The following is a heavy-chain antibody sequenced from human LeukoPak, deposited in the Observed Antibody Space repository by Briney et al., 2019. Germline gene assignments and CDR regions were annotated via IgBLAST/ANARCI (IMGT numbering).Heavy chain of an antibody. CDR2: IIPIFGRP. J-gene: IGHJ3*02. D-gene: IGHD6-13*01. Sequence: SVKVSCKASGGTFSSYAISWVRQAPGQGLEWMGGIIPIFGRPTYTQKFQGRVTITADDSTNTAYMEMRSLTSDDTAVYYCARGTGYSSSWYSWDALDIWGRGTMVTVSS. CDR1: GGTFSSYA. V-gene: IGHV1-69*13. CDR3: ARGTGYSSSWYSWDALDI.